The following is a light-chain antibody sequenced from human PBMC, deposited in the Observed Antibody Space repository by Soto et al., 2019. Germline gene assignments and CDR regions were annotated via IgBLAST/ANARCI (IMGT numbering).Light chain of an antibody. J-gene: IGLJ1*01. CDR2: EVN. CDR1: SSDVGAYNF. V-gene: IGLV2-14*01. CDR3: SSFTRSSTYV. Sequence: QSVLTQPASVSGSPGQSITISCTGTSSDVGAYNFVSWYQQYPGKAPKVMIYEVNNRPSGVSNRFSGSKSGNTACLTISGLQAEDEADYYCSSFTRSSTYVFGSGTTVTVL.